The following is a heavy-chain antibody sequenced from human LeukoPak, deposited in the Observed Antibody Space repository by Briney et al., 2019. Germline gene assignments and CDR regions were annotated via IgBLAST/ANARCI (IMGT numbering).Heavy chain of an antibody. J-gene: IGHJ4*02. CDR1: GFTFSSYG. Sequence: GGSLRLSCAASGFTFSSYGMHWVRQAPGKGLEWVAVIWYDGSNKYYADSVKGRFTFSRDNSKNTLYLQMNSLRAEDTAVYYCAKNRGPVVIGDWGQGTLVTVSS. CDR3: AKNRGPVVIGD. CDR2: IWYDGSNK. D-gene: IGHD3-22*01. V-gene: IGHV3-33*06.